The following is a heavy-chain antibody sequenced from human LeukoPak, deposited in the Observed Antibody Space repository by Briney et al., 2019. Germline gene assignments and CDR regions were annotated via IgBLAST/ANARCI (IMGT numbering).Heavy chain of an antibody. V-gene: IGHV4-59*01. CDR1: GGSISSYY. J-gene: IGHJ3*02. CDR2: IYYSGST. D-gene: IGHD4-23*01. CDR3: ARDGGGNSYAFDI. Sequence: PSPTLSLTCTVSGGSISSYYSSSIRQPPRGGLGRIGYIYYSGSTKYTPSLKSRVTISVDTSKNQFSLKLSSVTAADTAVYYCARDGGGNSYAFDIWGEGTMVTVSS.